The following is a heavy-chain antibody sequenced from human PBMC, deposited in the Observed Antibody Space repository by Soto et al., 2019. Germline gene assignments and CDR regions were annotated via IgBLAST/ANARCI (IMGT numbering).Heavy chain of an antibody. CDR3: ARVTISWYYFDS. Sequence: SETLSLTCTFSVVYISSGGYYCSWVRQQPGKGLEWIGYIYYSGTTEYNPSLESRVAISLDPSKRHFSLRMNSVTAADTAVYYCARVTISWYYFDSWGQGTLVSVS. CDR2: IYYSGTT. J-gene: IGHJ4*02. V-gene: IGHV4-31*03. CDR1: VVYISSGGYY.